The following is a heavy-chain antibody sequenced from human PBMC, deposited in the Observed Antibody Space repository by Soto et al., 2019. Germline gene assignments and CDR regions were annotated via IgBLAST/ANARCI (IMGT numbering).Heavy chain of an antibody. J-gene: IGHJ4*02. Sequence: QVQLQQWGAGLLKPSETLSLTCAVYGGSFSGYYWSWIRQPPGKGLEWIGEINHSGSTNYNPSLKTRVPITEDTTKHQFSLKLSSVAAADTAVYYRAGGAGLVEVPAAKPGIAYWGQGTLVTVSS. CDR2: INHSGST. D-gene: IGHD2-2*01. CDR1: GGSFSGYY. V-gene: IGHV4-34*01. CDR3: AGGAGLVEVPAAKPGIAY.